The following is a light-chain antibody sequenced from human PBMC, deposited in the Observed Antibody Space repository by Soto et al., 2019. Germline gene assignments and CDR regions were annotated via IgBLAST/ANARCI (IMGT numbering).Light chain of an antibody. Sequence: DIQMTQSPSTLSASVGDRVTITCRASQSISTWLAWYQQKPGKAPKVLIHKASSLESGVPSRFSGSGSGTEFTLTISSLQPDDFATYYCQQYNTYSTFGQGTKLEIK. CDR2: KAS. J-gene: IGKJ2*01. V-gene: IGKV1-5*03. CDR3: QQYNTYST. CDR1: QSISTW.